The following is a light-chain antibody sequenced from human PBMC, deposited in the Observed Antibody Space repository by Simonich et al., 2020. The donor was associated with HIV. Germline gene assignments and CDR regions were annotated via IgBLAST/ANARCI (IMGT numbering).Light chain of an antibody. J-gene: IGKJ1*01. CDR2: GAS. CDR3: QQSYNWPRT. Sequence: EIVMAQSPATLSVSPGERATLSCRARQSLSSNFAWYQQKPGPAPRLLIYGASTRATSIPAMFSGSGSWTEFTLTISSLQSEDVAVYYCQQSYNWPRTFGQGTRVEIK. CDR1: QSLSSN. V-gene: IGKV3-15*01.